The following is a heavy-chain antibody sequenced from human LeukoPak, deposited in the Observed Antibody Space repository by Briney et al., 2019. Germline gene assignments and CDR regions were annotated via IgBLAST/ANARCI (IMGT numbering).Heavy chain of an antibody. V-gene: IGHV3-30*02. J-gene: IGHJ4*02. CDR1: GFTFSSYG. D-gene: IGHD2-2*02. Sequence: GGSLRLSCAASGFTFSSYGMHWVRQAPGKGLEWVAFIRYDGSNKYYADSVKGRFTISRDNSKNTLYLRMNSLRAEDTAVYYCANGGGARYCSSTSCYTEGDYWGQGTLVTVSS. CDR3: ANGGGARYCSSTSCYTEGDY. CDR2: IRYDGSNK.